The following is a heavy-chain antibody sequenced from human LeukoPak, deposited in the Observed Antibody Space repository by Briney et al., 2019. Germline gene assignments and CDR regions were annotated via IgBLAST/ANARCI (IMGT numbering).Heavy chain of an antibody. J-gene: IGHJ6*04. Sequence: SETLSLTCAVSGGSISSSNWWSWVRRPPGKGLEWIGEIYHSGSTNYNPSLKSRVTISVDKSKNQFSLKLSSVTAADTAVYYCASQDIVVVPAAMGPYYYYGMDVWGKGTTVTVSS. CDR1: GGSISSSNW. V-gene: IGHV4-4*02. D-gene: IGHD2-2*01. CDR2: IYHSGST. CDR3: ASQDIVVVPAAMGPYYYYGMDV.